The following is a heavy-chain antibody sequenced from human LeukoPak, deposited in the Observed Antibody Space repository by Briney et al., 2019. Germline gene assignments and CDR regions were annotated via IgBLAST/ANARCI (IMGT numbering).Heavy chain of an antibody. CDR3: ARHAAGTTYDY. CDR1: GGSISSYY. V-gene: IGHV4-59*08. Sequence: PSETLSLICTVSGGSISSYYWSWIRQPPGKGLEWIGYISYSGSTNYNSSLKSRVTMSVDTSKNQFSLILSSVTAAETAFYYCARHAAGTTYDYWGQGILVTVSS. D-gene: IGHD4-17*01. CDR2: ISYSGST. J-gene: IGHJ4*02.